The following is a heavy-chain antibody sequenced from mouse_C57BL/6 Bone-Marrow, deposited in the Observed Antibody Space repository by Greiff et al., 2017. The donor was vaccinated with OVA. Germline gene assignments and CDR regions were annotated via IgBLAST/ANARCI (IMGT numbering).Heavy chain of an antibody. CDR1: GFTFSDYG. CDR2: ISSGSSTI. Sequence: EVQGVESGGGLVKPGGSLKLSCAASGFTFSDYGMHWVRQAPEKGLEWVAYISSGSSTIYYADTVKGRFTISRDNAKNTLFLQMTSLRSEDTAMYYCARREYRGFAYWGQGTLVTVSA. D-gene: IGHD2-14*01. CDR3: ARREYRGFAY. V-gene: IGHV5-17*01. J-gene: IGHJ3*01.